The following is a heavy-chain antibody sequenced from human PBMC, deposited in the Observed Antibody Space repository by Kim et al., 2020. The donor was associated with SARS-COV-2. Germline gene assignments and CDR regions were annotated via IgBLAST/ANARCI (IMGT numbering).Heavy chain of an antibody. J-gene: IGHJ4*02. CDR2: ISYDGSNK. D-gene: IGHD2-15*01. CDR1: GFTFSSYG. CDR3: AKSSGYCSGGSCEIDY. V-gene: IGHV3-30*18. Sequence: GGSLRLSCAASGFTFSSYGMHWVRQAPGKGLEWVAVISYDGSNKYYADSVKGRFTISRDNSKNTLYLQMNSLRAEDTAVYYCAKSSGYCSGGSCEIDYWGQGTLVTVSS.